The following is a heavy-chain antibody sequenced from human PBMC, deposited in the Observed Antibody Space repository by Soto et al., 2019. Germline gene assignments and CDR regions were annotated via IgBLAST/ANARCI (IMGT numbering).Heavy chain of an antibody. V-gene: IGHV3-23*01. CDR3: AKFITMIVVVIGDAFDI. Sequence: GGSLRLSCASSGFTFSSYAMSWVRQAPGKGLEWVSTISGSGGSTHYADSVKGRFTISRDNSKNTLYLQMNSLRAEDTAVYYCAKFITMIVVVIGDAFDIWGQGTMVTVSS. D-gene: IGHD3-22*01. CDR1: GFTFSSYA. CDR2: ISGSGGST. J-gene: IGHJ3*02.